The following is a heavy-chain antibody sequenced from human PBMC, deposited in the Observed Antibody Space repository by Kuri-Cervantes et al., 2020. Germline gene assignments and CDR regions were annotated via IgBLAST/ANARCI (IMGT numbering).Heavy chain of an antibody. V-gene: IGHV5-51*01. J-gene: IGHJ6*02. D-gene: IGHD3-3*01. Sequence: GGSLRLSCKGSGYSFTSYWIGWVRQMPGKGLEWMGIIYPGDSDTRYSPSFQGQVTISADKSISTAYLQWSSLRSEDTAVYYCARGPDFWSGYYSTYYGMDVWGQGTTVTVSS. CDR3: ARGPDFWSGYYSTYYGMDV. CDR2: IYPGDSDT. CDR1: GYSFTSYW.